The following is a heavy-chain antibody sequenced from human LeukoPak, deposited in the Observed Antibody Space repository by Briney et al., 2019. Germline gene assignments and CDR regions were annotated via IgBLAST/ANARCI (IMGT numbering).Heavy chain of an antibody. CDR2: IGSSGTTT. CDR1: GFTFSDYY. Sequence: GGSLRLSCAASGFTFSDYYMNWVRQAPGRGLEWLSYIGSSGTTTYYADSVKGRFTISRDNAKNLLFLQMNSLRAEDTAVYYCARGPCPPGKYFQHWGQGTLVTVSS. V-gene: IGHV3-11*01. CDR3: ARGPCPPGKYFQH. D-gene: IGHD1-14*01. J-gene: IGHJ1*01.